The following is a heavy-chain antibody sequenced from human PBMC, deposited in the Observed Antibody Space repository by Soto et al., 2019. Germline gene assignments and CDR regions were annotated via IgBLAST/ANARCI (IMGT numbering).Heavy chain of an antibody. CDR3: ARGSPLSSSFPLDS. CDR2: IYYTGST. Sequence: PSETLSLTCTVFGDSIRPYYRSWLRQPPGKELEWIGYIYYTGSTNYSPSLKSRVTMSLDTSKNLLSLRLNSVTAADTAVYYCARGSPLSSSFPLDSWGQGSLVTVSS. CDR1: GDSIRPYY. V-gene: IGHV4-59*12. J-gene: IGHJ4*02. D-gene: IGHD6-6*01.